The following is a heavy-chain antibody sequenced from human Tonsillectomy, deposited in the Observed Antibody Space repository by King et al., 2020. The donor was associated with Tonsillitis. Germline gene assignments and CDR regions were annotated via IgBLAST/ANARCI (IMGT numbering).Heavy chain of an antibody. Sequence: VQLVESGGGVVQPGRSLRLSCAASGFTFSSYAMHWVRQAPGKGLEWVAVISYDGSNKYYADSVKGRFTISRDNSKNTLYLQMNSLRAEDTAVYYCAREDIESYYDFWSGYYRDNWFDPWGQGTLVTVSS. V-gene: IGHV3-30*01. D-gene: IGHD3-3*01. CDR1: GFTFSSYA. CDR2: ISYDGSNK. CDR3: AREDIESYYDFWSGYYRDNWFDP. J-gene: IGHJ5*02.